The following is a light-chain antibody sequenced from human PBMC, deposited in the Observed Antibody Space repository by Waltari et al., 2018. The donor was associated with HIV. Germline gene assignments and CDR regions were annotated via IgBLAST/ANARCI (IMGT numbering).Light chain of an antibody. V-gene: IGLV1-47*01. CDR2: RNN. CDR1: SSNIGSNY. J-gene: IGLJ2*01. CDR3: SSYTSSVV. Sequence: QSVLTQPPSASGTPGQRVTISCSGSSSNIGSNYVYWYQQLPGTAPKLLIYRNNQRPSGVPDRFSGSKSGTSASLAISGLRSEDEADYYCSSYTSSVVFGGGTKLTVL.